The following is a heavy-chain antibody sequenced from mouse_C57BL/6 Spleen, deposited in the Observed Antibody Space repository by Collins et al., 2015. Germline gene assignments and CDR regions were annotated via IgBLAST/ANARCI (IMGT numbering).Heavy chain of an antibody. Sequence: QVQLQQPGAELVKPGASVKLSCKASGYTFTSYWMHWVKQRPGQGLEWIGEIDPSDSYTNYNQKFKGKATLTVDKSSSTAYMQLSSLTSEDSAVYYCARKWSARATTYWGQGTLVTVSA. V-gene: IGHV1-69*02. D-gene: IGHD3-1*01. CDR2: IDPSDSYT. CDR1: GYTFTSYW. J-gene: IGHJ3*01. CDR3: ARKWSARATTY.